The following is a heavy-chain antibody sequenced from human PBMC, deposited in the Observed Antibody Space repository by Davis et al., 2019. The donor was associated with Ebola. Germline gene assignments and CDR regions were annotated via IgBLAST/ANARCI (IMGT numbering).Heavy chain of an antibody. J-gene: IGHJ3*02. Sequence: GESLKISCAASGFSFSSYAMTWVRHAPGQGLAWVSAICGSGGSTDYADSVKGRFTISRDNSKNTLYLQMNSLRAEDTAVYYCAHFGVTQNAYDIWGQGTMVTVSS. D-gene: IGHD3-10*01. V-gene: IGHV3-23*01. CDR3: AHFGVTQNAYDI. CDR2: ICGSGGST. CDR1: GFSFSSYA.